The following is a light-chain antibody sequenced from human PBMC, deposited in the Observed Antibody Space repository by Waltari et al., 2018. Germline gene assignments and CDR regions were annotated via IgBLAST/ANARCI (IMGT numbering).Light chain of an antibody. J-gene: IGLJ1*01. V-gene: IGLV3-1*01. CDR3: QAWDGATAV. CDR1: NLGEHY. Sequence: SYELTQPPSVSVSPGQTAPLPCSGDNLGEHYVSWYQQRPGQSPITVIYQDNQLPSGIPERFSGSNSGNTATLTISGTQALDEADYYCQAWDGATAVFGTGTQVTVL. CDR2: QDN.